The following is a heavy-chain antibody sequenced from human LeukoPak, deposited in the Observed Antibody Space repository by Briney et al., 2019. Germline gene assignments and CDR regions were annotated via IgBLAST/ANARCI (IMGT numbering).Heavy chain of an antibody. J-gene: IGHJ3*02. V-gene: IGHV4-39*07. Sequence: SETLSLTCTVSGGSISSSSYYWGWIRQPPGKGLEWIGSIYYSGSTYYNPSLKSRVTISVDTSKNQFSLKLSSVTAADTAVYYCARDRTGTTLAAFDIWGQGTMVTVSS. CDR1: GGSISSSSYY. CDR3: ARDRTGTTLAAFDI. CDR2: IYYSGST. D-gene: IGHD1-7*01.